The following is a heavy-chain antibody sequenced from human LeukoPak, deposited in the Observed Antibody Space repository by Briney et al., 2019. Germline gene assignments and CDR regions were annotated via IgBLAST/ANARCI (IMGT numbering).Heavy chain of an antibody. Sequence: GGSLRLSCAASGFTFSSYAMHWVRQAPGKGLEWVAVISYDGSNKYYADSVKGRFTISRDTSKNTLYLQVNSLRAEDTAVYYCARGGGYYPIDYWGQGTLVTVSS. CDR1: GFTFSSYA. D-gene: IGHD2-15*01. CDR2: ISYDGSNK. CDR3: ARGGGYYPIDY. J-gene: IGHJ4*02. V-gene: IGHV3-30*14.